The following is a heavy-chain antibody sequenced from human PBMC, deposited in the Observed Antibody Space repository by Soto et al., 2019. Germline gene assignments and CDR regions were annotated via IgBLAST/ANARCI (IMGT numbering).Heavy chain of an antibody. V-gene: IGHV4-61*05. CDR1: GGSISSSSYY. D-gene: IGHD1-7*01. CDR2: IYYSGST. CDR3: ARHEDWNYRIRFDP. J-gene: IGHJ5*02. Sequence: SETLSLTCTVSGGSISSSSYYWGWIRQPPGKGLEWIGYIYYSGSTNYNPSLKSRVTISVDTSKNQFSLKLSSVTAADTAVYYCARHEDWNYRIRFDPWGQGTLVTVSS.